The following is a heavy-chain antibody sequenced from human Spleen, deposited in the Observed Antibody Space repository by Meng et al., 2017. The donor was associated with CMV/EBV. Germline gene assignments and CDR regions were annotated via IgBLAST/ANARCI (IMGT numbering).Heavy chain of an antibody. CDR3: ARSYGNDFDS. V-gene: IGHV4-59*01. CDR2: IYYSGNT. Sequence: SETLSLTCSVSGGSMISSYWSWLRQPPGKGLEWIGHIYYSGNTNYNPSLKSRVSISIDTSRSQFSLTLSSVTAADTAVYFCARSYGNDFDSWGQGAPVTVSS. CDR1: GGSMISSY. J-gene: IGHJ4*02. D-gene: IGHD4-11*01.